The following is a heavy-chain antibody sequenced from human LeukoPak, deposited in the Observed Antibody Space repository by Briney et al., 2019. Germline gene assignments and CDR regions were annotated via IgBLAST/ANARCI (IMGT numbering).Heavy chain of an antibody. Sequence: PSQTLSLTCSVSGGSISSGSYYWSWIRQPAGKGLEWIGRIYTSGSTNYNPSLKSRVTISVDTSKNQFSLKLSSVTAADTAVYYCARDGYNYRRFDYWGQGTLVTVSS. CDR3: ARDGYNYRRFDY. CDR1: GGSISSGSYY. CDR2: IYTSGST. D-gene: IGHD5-24*01. J-gene: IGHJ4*02. V-gene: IGHV4-61*02.